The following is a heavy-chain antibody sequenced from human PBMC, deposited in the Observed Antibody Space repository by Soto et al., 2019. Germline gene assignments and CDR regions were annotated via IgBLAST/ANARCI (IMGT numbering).Heavy chain of an antibody. CDR1: GFTFSSYG. Sequence: PGGSLRLSCAASGFTFSSYGMHWFRQAPGKGLEWVAVIWYDGSNKYYADSVKGRFTISRDNAKNTLYLQMNSLRAEDTAVYYCARGRRVVTPLSDYWGQGTLVTVSS. CDR3: ARGRRVVTPLSDY. D-gene: IGHD3-3*01. V-gene: IGHV3-33*01. J-gene: IGHJ4*02. CDR2: IWYDGSNK.